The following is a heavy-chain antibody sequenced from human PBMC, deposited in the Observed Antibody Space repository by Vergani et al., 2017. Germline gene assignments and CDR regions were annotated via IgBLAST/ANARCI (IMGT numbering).Heavy chain of an antibody. J-gene: IGHJ4*02. CDR3: STPTRWELRYWFDY. CDR2: IRPKTDGETT. D-gene: IGHD3-9*01. Sequence: EVQPVESGGGLVKPGGSLRLSCTTSGFTFSSAWMSWVRQAPGKGLEWVARIRPKTDGETTDYAAPVEGRFTISRDDSKNTLYLQMNSMKTEDTAVYYCSTPTRWELRYWFDYWGQGTLVTVSS. CDR1: GFTFSSAW. V-gene: IGHV3-15*01.